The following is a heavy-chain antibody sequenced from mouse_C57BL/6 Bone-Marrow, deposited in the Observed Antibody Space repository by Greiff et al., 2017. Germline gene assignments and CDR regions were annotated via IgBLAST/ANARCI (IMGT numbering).Heavy chain of an antibody. CDR3: ARRFRYYYGSIYYFDY. J-gene: IGHJ2*01. V-gene: IGHV1-18*01. CDR2: INPNNGGT. D-gene: IGHD1-1*01. Sequence: VQLQQSGPELVKPGASVKIPCKASGYTFTDYNMDWVKQSHGKSLEWIGDINPNNGGTIYNQKFKGKATLTVDKSSSTAYMELRSLTSENTAVYYCARRFRYYYGSIYYFDYWGQGTTLTVSS. CDR1: GYTFTDYN.